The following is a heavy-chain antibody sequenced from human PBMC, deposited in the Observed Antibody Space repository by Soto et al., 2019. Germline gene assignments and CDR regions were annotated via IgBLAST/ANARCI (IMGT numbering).Heavy chain of an antibody. CDR3: ARSAMAGEHYYYGMDV. CDR1: GYTFTSYG. V-gene: IGHV1-18*04. J-gene: IGHJ6*02. Sequence: ASVKVSCKASGYTFTSYGITWVRQAPGQGLEWMGWISVYNGNTNYAQKLQGRVTMTTDTSTSTAHLEVRSLRSDDTAVYYCARSAMAGEHYYYGMDVWGQGTTVTVSS. D-gene: IGHD2-8*01. CDR2: ISVYNGNT.